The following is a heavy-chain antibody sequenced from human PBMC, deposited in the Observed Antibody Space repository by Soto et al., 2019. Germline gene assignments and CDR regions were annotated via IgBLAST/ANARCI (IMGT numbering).Heavy chain of an antibody. CDR2: ISYDGSNK. Sequence: QVQLVESGGGVVQPGRSLRLSCAASGFTFSSYAMHWVRQAPGKGLEWVAVISYDGSNKYYADSVKGRFTISRDNSKNTLYLQMNSLRAEDTAVYYCARGGGGWYANLIDYWGQGTLVTVSS. CDR3: ARGGGGWYANLIDY. D-gene: IGHD6-19*01. CDR1: GFTFSSYA. J-gene: IGHJ4*02. V-gene: IGHV3-30-3*01.